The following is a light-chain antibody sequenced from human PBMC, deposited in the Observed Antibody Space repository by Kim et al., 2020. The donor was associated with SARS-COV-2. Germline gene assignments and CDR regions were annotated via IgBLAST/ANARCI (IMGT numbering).Light chain of an antibody. CDR3: QQYSLSPPLLT. Sequence: PLSTCTYLGINSSYFPVYHEMPGRPPRLLMDHTSTRATGIPDRCSGGGSGTDFTLTISRLEPEDFAVYFCQQYSLSPPLLTFGQGTKLEI. J-gene: IGKJ2*01. CDR2: HTS. CDR1: LGINSSY. V-gene: IGKV3-20*01.